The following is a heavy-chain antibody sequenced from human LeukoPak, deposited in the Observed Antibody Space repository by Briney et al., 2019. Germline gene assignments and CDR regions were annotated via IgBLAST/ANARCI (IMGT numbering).Heavy chain of an antibody. CDR1: GFTFSSYW. V-gene: IGHV3-23*01. D-gene: IGHD3-22*01. Sequence: GGSLRLSCAASGFTFSSYWMSWVRQAPGKGLEWVSAISGSGGSTYYADSVKGRFTISRDNSKNTLYLQMNSLRAEDTAVYYCAKHLITMIVVVQYYFDYWGQGTLVTVSS. J-gene: IGHJ4*02. CDR2: ISGSGGST. CDR3: AKHLITMIVVVQYYFDY.